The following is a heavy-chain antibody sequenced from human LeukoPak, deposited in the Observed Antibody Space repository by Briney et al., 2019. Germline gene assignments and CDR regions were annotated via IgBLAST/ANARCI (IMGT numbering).Heavy chain of an antibody. Sequence: GGSLRLSCAASGFTFSSYSMNWVRQAPGKGLEWVSSISSSSSYIYYADSVKGRFTISRDNAKNSLYLQMNSLRAEDTAVYYCARGITRTWGYDYVWGSYRYDYYYYGMDVWGQGTTVTVSS. J-gene: IGHJ6*02. CDR1: GFTFSSYS. V-gene: IGHV3-21*01. D-gene: IGHD3-16*02. CDR3: ARGITRTWGYDYVWGSYRYDYYYYGMDV. CDR2: ISSSSSYI.